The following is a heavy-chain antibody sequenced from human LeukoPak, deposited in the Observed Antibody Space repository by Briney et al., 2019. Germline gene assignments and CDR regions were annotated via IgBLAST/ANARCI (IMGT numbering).Heavy chain of an antibody. Sequence: GGSLRLSCAASGFTFSSYGMHWVRQAPGKGLEWVAFIRYDGNNKYYADSVKGRFTISRDNSENTLYLQMNSLRVEDTAAYFCAKGREKYCTSTSCYHDYWGQGTLVTVSS. CDR1: GFTFSSYG. CDR2: IRYDGNNK. J-gene: IGHJ4*02. CDR3: AKGREKYCTSTSCYHDY. D-gene: IGHD2-2*01. V-gene: IGHV3-30*02.